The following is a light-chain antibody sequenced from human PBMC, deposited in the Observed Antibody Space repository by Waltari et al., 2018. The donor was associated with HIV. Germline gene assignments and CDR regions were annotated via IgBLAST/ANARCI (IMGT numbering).Light chain of an antibody. CDR2: AAS. J-gene: IGKJ1*01. CDR1: QTISDF. V-gene: IGKV1-39*01. Sequence: DIQMTQSPSSLSASVGDRVTITCRTSQTISDFFNWYQQKPGKAPKLLIYAASSLQSGVPSRFSGSGSGTDFTLTIISLQPEDFAIYYCQQSYRSWTFGQGTKVEIK. CDR3: QQSYRSWT.